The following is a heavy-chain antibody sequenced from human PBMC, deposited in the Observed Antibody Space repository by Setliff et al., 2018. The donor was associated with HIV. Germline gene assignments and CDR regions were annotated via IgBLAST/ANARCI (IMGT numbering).Heavy chain of an antibody. CDR2: IYTSGST. V-gene: IGHV4-4*07. CDR1: GVSISNYY. D-gene: IGHD1-26*01. J-gene: IGHJ3*02. Sequence: PSETLSLTCTVSGVSISNYYWSWIRQPAGKGLEWIGRIYTSGSTNYNPSLKSRVTMSVDTSKNQFSLKLSSVTAADTAVYYCARPRRDGYYDAFDIWGQGTMVTVSS. CDR3: ARPRRDGYYDAFDI.